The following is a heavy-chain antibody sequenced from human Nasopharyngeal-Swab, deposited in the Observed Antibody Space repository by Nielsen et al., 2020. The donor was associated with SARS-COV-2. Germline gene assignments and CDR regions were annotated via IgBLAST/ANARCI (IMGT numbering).Heavy chain of an antibody. V-gene: IGHV4-34*01. CDR2: INHSGST. CDR1: GGSFSGYY. D-gene: IGHD3-22*01. J-gene: IGHJ6*02. Sequence: SETLSLTCAVYGGSFSGYYWSWIRQPPGKGLEGIGEINHSGSTNYNPSLKSRVTISVDTSKNQFSLKLSSVTAADTAVYYCARGTLLPITMIVKYYYYGMDVWGQGTTVTVSS. CDR3: ARGTLLPITMIVKYYYYGMDV.